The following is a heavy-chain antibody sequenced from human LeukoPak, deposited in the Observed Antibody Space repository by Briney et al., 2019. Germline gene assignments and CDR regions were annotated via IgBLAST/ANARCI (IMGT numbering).Heavy chain of an antibody. D-gene: IGHD6-19*01. J-gene: IGHJ4*02. CDR3: ARDTRRSSGWLWTPYYFDY. CDR1: GYTLTELS. Sequence: ASVKVSCKVSGYTLTELSMHWVRQAPGKGLEWMGGFDPEDGETIYAQKFQGRVTMTEDTSTDTAYMELSSLRSEDTAVYYCARDTRRSSGWLWTPYYFDYWGQGTLVTVSS. CDR2: FDPEDGET. V-gene: IGHV1-24*01.